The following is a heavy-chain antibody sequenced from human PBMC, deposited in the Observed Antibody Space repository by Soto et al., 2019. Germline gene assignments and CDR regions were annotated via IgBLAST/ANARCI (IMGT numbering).Heavy chain of an antibody. CDR1: GFTFSSYG. CDR2: ISYDGSNK. Sequence: QVQLVESGGGVVQPGRSLRLSCAASGFTFSSYGMHWVRQAPGKGMEWVAVISYDGSNKYYADSVKGRFTISRDNSKNTLYLKMNSLRAEDTDVYYCAKAVSRSGGSCPDYWGQGTLVTVSS. V-gene: IGHV3-30*18. D-gene: IGHD2-15*01. J-gene: IGHJ4*02. CDR3: AKAVSRSGGSCPDY.